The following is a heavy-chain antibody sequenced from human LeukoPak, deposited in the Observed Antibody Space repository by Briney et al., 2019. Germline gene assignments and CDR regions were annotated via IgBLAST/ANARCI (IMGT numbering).Heavy chain of an antibody. Sequence: VKPSETLSLTCTVSGGSISSSSYYWGWIRQPPGKGLEWIGSIYYSGSTYYNPSLKSRVTISVDTSKNQFSLKLSSVTATDTAVYYCGLTYSSSSKFDYWGQGTLVTVSS. V-gene: IGHV4-39*01. J-gene: IGHJ4*02. CDR3: GLTYSSSSKFDY. CDR1: GGSISSSSYY. D-gene: IGHD6-6*01. CDR2: IYYSGST.